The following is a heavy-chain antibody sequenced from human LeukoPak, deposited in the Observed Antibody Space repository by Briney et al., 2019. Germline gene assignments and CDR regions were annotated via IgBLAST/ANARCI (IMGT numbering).Heavy chain of an antibody. CDR3: ARVGEYSGYAAG. Sequence: PGGSLRLSCAASGFTFRTYGMSWVRQAPGKGLEWVANIKRDGSEKYYVDSVKGRFTISRDNAKNSLYLQMNSLRAEDTAVYYCARVGEYSGYAAGWGQGTLVTVSS. CDR2: IKRDGSEK. D-gene: IGHD5-12*01. V-gene: IGHV3-7*01. CDR1: GFTFRTYG. J-gene: IGHJ4*02.